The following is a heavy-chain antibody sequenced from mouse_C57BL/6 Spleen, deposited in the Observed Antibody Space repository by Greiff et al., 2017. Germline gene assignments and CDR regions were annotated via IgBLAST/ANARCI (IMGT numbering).Heavy chain of an antibody. CDR3: ARGAPAYGSSSAWFAY. CDR2: INPGSGGT. Sequence: QVQLQQSGAELVRPGTSVKVSCKASGYAFTNYLIEWVKQRPGQGLEWIGVINPGSGGTNYNEKFKGKATLTADKSSSTAYMQLSSLTSEDSAVXFCARGAPAYGSSSAWFAYWGQGTLVTVSA. J-gene: IGHJ3*01. D-gene: IGHD1-1*01. V-gene: IGHV1-54*01. CDR1: GYAFTNYL.